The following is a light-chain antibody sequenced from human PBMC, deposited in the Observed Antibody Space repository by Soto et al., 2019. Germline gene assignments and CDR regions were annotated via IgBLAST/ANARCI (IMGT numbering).Light chain of an antibody. CDR3: QSYDSSLGAVV. Sequence: QSVLTQPPSVSGAPGQRVNFSGTGSSSNIGEDYDVHWYRQLPGTAPKLLIYGYINRPSRVPERFSGSKSGTSASLVITALQAEDAGHYFCQSYDSSLGAVVFCGGTKLTVL. J-gene: IGLJ2*01. V-gene: IGLV1-40*01. CDR1: SSNIGEDYD. CDR2: GYI.